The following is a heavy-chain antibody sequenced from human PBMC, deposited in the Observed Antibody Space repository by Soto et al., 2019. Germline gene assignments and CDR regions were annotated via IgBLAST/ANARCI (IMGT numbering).Heavy chain of an antibody. J-gene: IGHJ6*02. CDR2: IYYSGST. V-gene: IGHV4-59*08. CDR3: ARQNYGSGSYYKGTPDYYYYGMDV. Sequence: LVLLSLDRPVCDDCICRWSWSYFQQPPGKGLEWIGYIYYSGSTNYNPSLKSRVTISVDTSKNQFSLKLSSVTAADTAVYYCARQNYGSGSYYKGTPDYYYYGMDVCGQWTTVTVSS. D-gene: IGHD3-10*01. CDR1: DDCICRWS.